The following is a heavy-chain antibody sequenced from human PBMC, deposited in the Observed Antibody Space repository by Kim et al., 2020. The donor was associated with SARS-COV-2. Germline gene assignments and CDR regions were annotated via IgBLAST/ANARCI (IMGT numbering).Heavy chain of an antibody. CDR2: ISYDGGNE. CDR1: GFTFNKYA. CDR3: ARGGNSWSSKYYYGMDA. D-gene: IGHD4-4*01. J-gene: IGHJ6*02. Sequence: GGSLRLSCAASGFTFNKYAIHWVRQAPGKGLEWLAIISYDGGNEHYGDSVKGRFTSSRDNSMNTLYLQMNSLRPEDTAVYYCARGGNSWSSKYYYGMDAWGQGTTFTVSS. V-gene: IGHV3-30*04.